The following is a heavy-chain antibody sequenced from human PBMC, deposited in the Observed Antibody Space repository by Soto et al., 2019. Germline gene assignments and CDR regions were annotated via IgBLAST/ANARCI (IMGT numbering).Heavy chain of an antibody. D-gene: IGHD2-21*02. CDR3: AKDGVVTAFVAPSDY. CDR1: GFTFSSYG. J-gene: IGHJ4*02. V-gene: IGHV3-30*18. CDR2: ISYDGSNK. Sequence: QVQLVESGGGVVQPGRSLRLSCAASGFTFSSYGMEWVRQAPGKGLEWVAVISYDGSNKYYADSVKGRFTISRDNSKNALYLQMNSLRGEDTAVYYCAKDGVVTAFVAPSDYWGQGTLVTVSS.